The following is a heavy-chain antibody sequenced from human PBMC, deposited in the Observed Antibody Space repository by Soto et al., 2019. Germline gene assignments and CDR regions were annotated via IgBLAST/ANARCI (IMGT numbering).Heavy chain of an antibody. CDR2: TYYSGST. CDR1: GGSMIAYY. D-gene: IGHD6-13*01. CDR3: ARVRGTDGKRYFDY. Sequence: PSETLSLTCTVSGGSMIAYYWNWMRQPPGKGLQWIGYTYYSGSTTYNPSLKSRVTISVDSSKNQFSLKLDSVTPADTAVYYCARVRGTDGKRYFDYWGPETLVTVSS. J-gene: IGHJ4*02. V-gene: IGHV4-59*01.